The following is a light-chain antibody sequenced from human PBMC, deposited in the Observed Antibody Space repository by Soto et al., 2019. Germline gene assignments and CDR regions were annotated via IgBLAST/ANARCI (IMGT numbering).Light chain of an antibody. CDR2: GAS. J-gene: IGKJ5*01. CDR1: QSVRNNY. Sequence: EIVLTQSPGTLSLSPGEKGTLSCLASQSVRNNYLAWFQKKPGQSPRLLIYGASSRATGIPDRFSGSGSGTDFTLTVSRLEPEDFAVYYCQQYGTSITFGQGTRLEIK. CDR3: QQYGTSIT. V-gene: IGKV3-20*01.